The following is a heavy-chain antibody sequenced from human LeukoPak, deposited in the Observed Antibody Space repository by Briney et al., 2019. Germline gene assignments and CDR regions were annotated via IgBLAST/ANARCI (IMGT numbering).Heavy chain of an antibody. CDR3: ARDPLRYCSGGSCYSNDY. V-gene: IGHV1-69*04. D-gene: IGHD2-15*01. J-gene: IGHJ4*02. CDR2: IIPILGIA. CDR1: GGTCSSYT. Sequence: ASVKVSCKASGGTCSSYTISWVRQAPGQGLEWMGRIIPILGIANYAQKFQGRVTITADKSTSTAYMELSSLRSEDTAVYYCARDPLRYCSGGSCYSNDYWGQGTLVTVSS.